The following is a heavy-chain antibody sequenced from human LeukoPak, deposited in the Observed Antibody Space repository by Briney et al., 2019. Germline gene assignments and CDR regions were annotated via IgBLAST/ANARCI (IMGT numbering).Heavy chain of an antibody. CDR3: ARAVGNSEDFDY. J-gene: IGHJ4*02. V-gene: IGHV3-74*01. D-gene: IGHD4-23*01. Sequence: GGSLRLSCAASGFTFSSYWMHWVRQAPGKGLVWVSRIKSDGSSTSYPDSVKGRSTISRDNAKNTLYLQMNSLRAEDTAVYYCARAVGNSEDFDYWGQGTLVTVSS. CDR2: IKSDGSST. CDR1: GFTFSSYW.